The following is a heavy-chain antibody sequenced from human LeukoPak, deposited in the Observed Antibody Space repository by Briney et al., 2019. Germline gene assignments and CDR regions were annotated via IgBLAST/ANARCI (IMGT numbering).Heavy chain of an antibody. CDR2: IYYSGST. D-gene: IGHD6-6*01. Sequence: SETLSLTCTVSGGSISSGGYYWSWIRQHPGKGLEWIGYIYYSGSTYYNPSLKSRVTISVDTSKNQFSLKLSSVTAADTAVYCCASFTAARLYLMDVWGKGTTVTVSS. V-gene: IGHV4-31*03. J-gene: IGHJ6*04. CDR3: ASFTAARLYLMDV. CDR1: GGSISSGGYY.